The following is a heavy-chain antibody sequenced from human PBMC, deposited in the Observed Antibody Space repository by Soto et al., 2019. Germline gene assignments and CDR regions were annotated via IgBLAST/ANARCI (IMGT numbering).Heavy chain of an antibody. V-gene: IGHV1-8*01. J-gene: IGHJ4*02. CDR1: GYTFTSYD. D-gene: IGHD3-22*01. CDR3: ARVGYYYDSSCYYLSFDY. Sequence: QVQLVQSGAEVKKPGASVKVSCKASGYTFTSYDINWVRQATGQELEWMGWMNPNSGNTGYAQKFQGRVTMTRNTSVSTAYMELSSLRSEDTAVYYCARVGYYYDSSCYYLSFDYWGQGTLVTVSS. CDR2: MNPNSGNT.